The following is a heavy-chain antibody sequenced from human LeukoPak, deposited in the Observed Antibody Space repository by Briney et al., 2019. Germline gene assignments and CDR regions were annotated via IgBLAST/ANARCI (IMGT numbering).Heavy chain of an antibody. D-gene: IGHD3-9*01. J-gene: IGHJ5*02. CDR1: GFTFSSYA. CDR3: AREWWGYDVLTGDNWFDP. CDR2: ISGSGGST. Sequence: GSLRLSCAASGFTFSSYAMSWVRQAPGKGLEWVSAISGSGGSTYYADSVKGRFTISRDNSKNTLYLQMNSLRAEDTAVYYCAREWWGYDVLTGDNWFDPWGQGTLVTVSS. V-gene: IGHV3-23*01.